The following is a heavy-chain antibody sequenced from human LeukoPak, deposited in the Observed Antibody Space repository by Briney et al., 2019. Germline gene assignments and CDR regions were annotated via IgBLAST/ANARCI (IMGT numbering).Heavy chain of an antibody. CDR3: ARLHSSGWYEDY. CDR2: INAGNGNT. Sequence: GASVKVSCKASGYTFTSYAMHWVRQAPGQRLEWMGWINAGNGNTKYSQEFQGRVTITRNTSISTAYMELSSLRSEDTAVYYCARLHSSGWYEDYWGQGTLVTVSS. CDR1: GYTFTSYA. V-gene: IGHV1-3*03. J-gene: IGHJ4*02. D-gene: IGHD6-19*01.